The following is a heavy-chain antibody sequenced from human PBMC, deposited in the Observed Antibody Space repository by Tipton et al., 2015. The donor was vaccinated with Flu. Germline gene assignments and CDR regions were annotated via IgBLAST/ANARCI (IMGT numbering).Heavy chain of an antibody. CDR2: ICPGSP. J-gene: IGHJ5*01. D-gene: IGHD4-11*01. Sequence: GSLRLSCSISGDSISSDYYWGWIRQPPGKGLEWIGNICPGSPYYNPSLKSRVTISVARSKNQFSLRLTSVTAADTAVYFCARRDFSNYVSEPKNWFDFWGQGSLVNVSS. CDR3: ARRDFSNYVSEPKNWFDF. CDR1: GDSISSDYY. V-gene: IGHV4-38-2*01.